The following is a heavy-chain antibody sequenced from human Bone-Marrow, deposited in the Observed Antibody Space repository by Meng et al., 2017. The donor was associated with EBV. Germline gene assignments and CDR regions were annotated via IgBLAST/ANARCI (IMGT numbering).Heavy chain of an antibody. V-gene: IGHV1-8*01. CDR1: GYTFTSYD. D-gene: IGHD6-13*01. CDR3: ARPGSSWYPYWYFDL. Sequence: GQRVQFGAEVKKPGASVKVSCKASGYTFTSYDINWVRQATGQGLEWMGWMNPNSGNTGYAQKFQGRVTMTRNTSISTAYMELSSLRSEDTAVYYCARPGSSWYPYWYFDLWGRGTLVTVSS. CDR2: MNPNSGNT. J-gene: IGHJ2*01.